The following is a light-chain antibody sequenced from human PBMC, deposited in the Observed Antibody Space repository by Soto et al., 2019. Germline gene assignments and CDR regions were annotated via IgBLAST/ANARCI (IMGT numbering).Light chain of an antibody. J-gene: IGKJ4*01. CDR3: QQYYSTPQVT. CDR1: QSVLYSSNNKNY. V-gene: IGKV4-1*01. Sequence: DIVMTQSPDSLAVSLGERATINCKSSQSVLYSSNNKNYLAWYQQKPGQPPKLLIYWASTRESGVPDRFSGSGSGTDFTLTSSSLQAEDVAVYYCQQYYSTPQVTFGGGTKVEIK. CDR2: WAS.